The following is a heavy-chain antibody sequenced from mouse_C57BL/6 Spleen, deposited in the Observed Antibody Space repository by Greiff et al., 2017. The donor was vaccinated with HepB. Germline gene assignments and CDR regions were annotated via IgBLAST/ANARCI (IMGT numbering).Heavy chain of an antibody. Sequence: QVQLKESGPELVKPGASVKISCKASGYAFSSSWMNWVKQRPGKGLEWIGRIYPGDGDTNYNGKFKGKATLTADKSSSTAYMQLSSLTSEDSAVYFCARERTGSFDYWGQGTTLTVSS. CDR3: ARERTGSFDY. CDR2: IYPGDGDT. V-gene: IGHV1-82*01. D-gene: IGHD4-1*01. J-gene: IGHJ2*01. CDR1: GYAFSSSW.